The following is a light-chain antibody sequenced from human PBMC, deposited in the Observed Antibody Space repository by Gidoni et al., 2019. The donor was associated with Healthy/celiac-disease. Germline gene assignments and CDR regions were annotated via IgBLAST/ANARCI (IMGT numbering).Light chain of an antibody. Sequence: QSALTQPASVSGSPGQSITISCTGTSSDVGGYNYFSWYQQHPGKAPKLMIYDVSNRPSGVSTRFSGSKSGNTASLTISGLQAEDEADYYCSSYTSSSTLGVFGGGTKLTVL. J-gene: IGLJ3*02. CDR2: DVS. CDR3: SSYTSSSTLGV. CDR1: SSDVGGYNY. V-gene: IGLV2-14*01.